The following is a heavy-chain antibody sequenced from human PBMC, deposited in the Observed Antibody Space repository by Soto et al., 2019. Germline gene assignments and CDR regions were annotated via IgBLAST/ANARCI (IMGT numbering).Heavy chain of an antibody. D-gene: IGHD3-22*01. CDR3: ARGRITMIVAGAFDI. V-gene: IGHV3-30-3*01. J-gene: IGHJ3*02. Sequence: PGGSLTLSCAASGFTFSSYAMHWVRQAPGKGLEWVAVISYDGSNKYYADSVKGRFTISRDNSKNTLYLKMNSLRAEDTAVYYCARGRITMIVAGAFDIWGQGTMVTVSS. CDR1: GFTFSSYA. CDR2: ISYDGSNK.